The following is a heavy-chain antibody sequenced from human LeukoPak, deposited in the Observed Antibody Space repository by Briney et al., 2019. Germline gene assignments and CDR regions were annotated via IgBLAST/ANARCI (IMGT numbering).Heavy chain of an antibody. CDR1: GFAFNNYS. J-gene: IGHJ4*02. D-gene: IGHD4-23*01. Sequence: NPGGSLRLSCAASGFAFNNYSMNWVRQAPGMGLEWVSSTSSRSTYIFYADSVKGRFTISRDNAKNSLYLQMNSLRAEDTAVYYCARGIGVYGANKNYWGQGTLVAVSS. CDR2: TSSRSTYI. CDR3: ARGIGVYGANKNY. V-gene: IGHV3-21*01.